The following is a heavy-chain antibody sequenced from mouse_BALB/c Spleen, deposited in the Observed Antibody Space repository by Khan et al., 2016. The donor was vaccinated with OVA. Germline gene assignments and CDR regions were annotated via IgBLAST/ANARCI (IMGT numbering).Heavy chain of an antibody. V-gene: IGHV2-6-1*01. Sequence: VQLQELGPGLVAPSQSLSITCTISGFSLTNYGVHWVRQPPGKGLEWLVVIWSDGSTTYNSALKSRLTISKDNSKSQVFLKMNSLQTDDTVVYFCARQPYYHYNIMDYWGQGTSVTVSS. CDR2: IWSDGST. CDR3: ARQPYYHYNIMDY. D-gene: IGHD2-10*01. J-gene: IGHJ4*01. CDR1: GFSLTNYG.